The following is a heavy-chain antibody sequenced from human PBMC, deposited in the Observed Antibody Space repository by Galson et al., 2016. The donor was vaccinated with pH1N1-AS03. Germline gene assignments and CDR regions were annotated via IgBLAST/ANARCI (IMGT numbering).Heavy chain of an antibody. CDR2: ISYDGSDK. J-gene: IGHJ6*03. CDR3: ARDHDFWTGYSGGYYYIDV. D-gene: IGHD3/OR15-3a*01. V-gene: IGHV3-30*01. Sequence: SLRLSCAASGFTFSSYAMHWVRQAPGKGLEWVAVISYDGSDKYYVDSVKGRFTISRDNSKNTLYLQMNILRAEDTAVYYCARDHDFWTGYSGGYYYIDVWGKGTTVTVSS. CDR1: GFTFSSYA.